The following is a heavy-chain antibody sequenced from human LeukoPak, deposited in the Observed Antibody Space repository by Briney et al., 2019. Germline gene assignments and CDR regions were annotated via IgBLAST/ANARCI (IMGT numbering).Heavy chain of an antibody. CDR2: IIPILGIA. CDR3: VREKNGWFDP. J-gene: IGHJ5*02. Sequence: SVKVSCKASGGTFSNYPISWVRQAPGQGLEWMGRIIPILGIANYAQKFQGRVTITADKSTSTAYMEVRSLRSDDTAVYYCVREKNGWFDPWGQGTLVTVSS. D-gene: IGHD2-8*01. CDR1: GGTFSNYP. V-gene: IGHV1-69*04.